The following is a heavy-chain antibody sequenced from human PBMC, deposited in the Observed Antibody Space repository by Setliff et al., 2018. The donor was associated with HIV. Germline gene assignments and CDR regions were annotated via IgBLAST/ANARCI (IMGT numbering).Heavy chain of an antibody. V-gene: IGHV5-51*01. CDR3: VRPLVIAFDTSDI. D-gene: IGHD3-9*01. J-gene: IGHJ3*02. CDR2: LYPSDSDA. Sequence: PGESLTISCKTSGYDFATYWIGWVRQMPGKGLEWMGVLYPSDSDAIYSPTFQGRVTISAGKATNTAYLQWASLKSSDTAIYYCVRPLVIAFDTSDIWGQGTMVTVSS. CDR1: GYDFATYW.